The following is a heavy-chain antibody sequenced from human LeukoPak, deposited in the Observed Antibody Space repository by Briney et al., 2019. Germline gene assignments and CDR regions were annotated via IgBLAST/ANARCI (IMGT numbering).Heavy chain of an antibody. J-gene: IGHJ6*03. Sequence: ASVKVSCKASGYTFTTYGISWVRQAPGQGLEWMGWINPNSGGTNYAQKFQGRVTMTRDTSISTAYMELSRLTYEDTAVYYCAREFYCSSSSCYTYFYYMDVWGKGTTVTVSS. D-gene: IGHD2-2*02. CDR2: INPNSGGT. CDR3: AREFYCSSSSCYTYFYYMDV. V-gene: IGHV1-2*02. CDR1: GYTFTTYG.